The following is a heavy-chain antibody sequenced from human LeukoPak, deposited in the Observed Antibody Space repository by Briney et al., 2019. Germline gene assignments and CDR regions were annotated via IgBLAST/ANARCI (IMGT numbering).Heavy chain of an antibody. CDR2: IKSKTDGGKT. Sequence: PGWALRLSHPACRWTFSKSWISWVHQAAAKGLEWVGRIKSKTDGGKTDYAAPVKGRLTISRDDSKNTLYLQMNSLKTEDTAVYYCTTDPLGAMDDSWGQGTLVTVSS. CDR3: TTDPLGAMDDS. V-gene: IGHV3-15*01. CDR1: RWTFSKSW. J-gene: IGHJ5*01. D-gene: IGHD5-18*01.